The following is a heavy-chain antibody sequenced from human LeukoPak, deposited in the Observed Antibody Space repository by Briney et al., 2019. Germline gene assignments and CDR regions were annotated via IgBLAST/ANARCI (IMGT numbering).Heavy chain of an antibody. Sequence: PGGSLRLSCAASGFTFSSYWMHWVRQAPGKGLVWVSRINSDGSSTSYADSVRGRFTISRDNAKNTLYLQMNSLRAEDTAVYYCARDEDGPSGWYNWFDPWGQGTLVTVSS. V-gene: IGHV3-74*01. CDR1: GFTFSSYW. J-gene: IGHJ5*02. CDR2: INSDGSST. CDR3: ARDEDGPSGWYNWFDP. D-gene: IGHD6-19*01.